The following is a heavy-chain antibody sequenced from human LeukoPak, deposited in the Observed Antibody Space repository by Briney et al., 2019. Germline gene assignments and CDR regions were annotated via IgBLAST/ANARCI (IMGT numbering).Heavy chain of an antibody. V-gene: IGHV4-59*08. D-gene: IGHD4-17*01. CDR2: IYYSGST. Sequence: SETLSLTCTVSGGSISSYYWSWIRQPPGKGLEWIGYIYYSGSTNYNPSLKSRVTISVDTSKNQFSLKLSPVTAADTAVYYCARTHDYGDLWVYFAYWAQGTLVTVSS. CDR3: ARTHDYGDLWVYFAY. CDR1: GGSISSYY. J-gene: IGHJ4*02.